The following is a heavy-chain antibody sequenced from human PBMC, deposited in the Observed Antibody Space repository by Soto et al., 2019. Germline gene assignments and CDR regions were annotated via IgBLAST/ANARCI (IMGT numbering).Heavy chain of an antibody. CDR3: ARGRGSYQSNINTLNFDY. D-gene: IGHD1-26*01. V-gene: IGHV4-59*12. CDR1: GGSISSYY. J-gene: IGHJ4*02. Sequence: LSLTCTVSGGSISSYYWSWIRQPPGKGLEWIGYIYYSGSTNYNPSLKSRVTISVDTSKNQFSLKLSSVTAADTAVYYCARGRGSYQSNINTLNFDYWGQGTLVTVSS. CDR2: IYYSGST.